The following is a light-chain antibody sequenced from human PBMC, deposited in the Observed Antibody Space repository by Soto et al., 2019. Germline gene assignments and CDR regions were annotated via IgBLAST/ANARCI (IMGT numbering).Light chain of an antibody. J-gene: IGLJ3*02. Sequence: QPVLTQPASVSGSPGQSITISCTGTRSDIGAYNYVSWYQRHPGKAPQLLIYEVNSRPSGVSNRFSGSKSGNTASLTISGLQAEDEADYYCCSYAGRYTRVFGGGTKLTVL. CDR3: CSYAGRYTRV. V-gene: IGLV2-14*01. CDR2: EVN. CDR1: RSDIGAYNY.